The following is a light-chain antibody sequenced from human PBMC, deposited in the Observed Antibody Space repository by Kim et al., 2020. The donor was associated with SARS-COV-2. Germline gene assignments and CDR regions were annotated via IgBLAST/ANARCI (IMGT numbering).Light chain of an antibody. Sequence: EIVLTQSPGTLSLSPGERATLSCRASQSVSSSYLAWYQQKPGQAPRLLIYGASSRANGIPDRFSGSGSGTDFTLTITRLEPEDFAVYYCQQYGSSPPWMFGQGTKVDIK. CDR2: GAS. CDR3: QQYGSSPPWM. CDR1: QSVSSSY. V-gene: IGKV3-20*01. J-gene: IGKJ1*01.